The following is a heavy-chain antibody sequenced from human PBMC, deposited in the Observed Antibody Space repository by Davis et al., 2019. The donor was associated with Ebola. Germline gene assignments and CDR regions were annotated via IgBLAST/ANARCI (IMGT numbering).Heavy chain of an antibody. CDR3: ARTPPTVRIFDY. D-gene: IGHD4-17*01. Sequence: SDTLSLTCTLSGVSISSYYWSWIRQPPGKGLEWTGYFNYSGSTNYNPSLKSRVTISVDTSKNQFSLKLSSVTAADTAVYYCARTPPTVRIFDYWGQGTLVTVSS. CDR2: FNYSGST. V-gene: IGHV4-59*12. J-gene: IGHJ4*02. CDR1: GVSISSYY.